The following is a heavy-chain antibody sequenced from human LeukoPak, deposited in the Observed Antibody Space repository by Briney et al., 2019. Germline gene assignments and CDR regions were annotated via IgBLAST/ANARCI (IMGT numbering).Heavy chain of an antibody. D-gene: IGHD6-19*01. V-gene: IGHV1-46*01. CDR3: ARDSSGWYGIDY. CDR2: INPSGGST. Sequence: ASVEVSCKASGYTFTSYYMHWVRQAPGQGLEWMGIINPSGGSTSYAQKFQGRVTMTRDTSTSTVYMELSSLRSEDTAVYYCARDSSGWYGIDYWGQGTLVTVSS. J-gene: IGHJ4*02. CDR1: GYTFTSYY.